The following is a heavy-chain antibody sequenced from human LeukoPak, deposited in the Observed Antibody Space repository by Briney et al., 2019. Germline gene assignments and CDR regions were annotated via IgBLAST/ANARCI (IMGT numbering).Heavy chain of an antibody. J-gene: IGHJ4*02. Sequence: PGGSLRLSCAASGFTFSSYAMSWVRQAPGKGLEWVSTFGGSGGSTYYADSVKGRFTISRDNSKNTLYLQMNSLRAEDTAVYYCARDFGVRGALDYWGQGTLVTVSS. CDR3: ARDFGVRGALDY. V-gene: IGHV3-23*01. D-gene: IGHD3-10*01. CDR2: FGGSGGST. CDR1: GFTFSSYA.